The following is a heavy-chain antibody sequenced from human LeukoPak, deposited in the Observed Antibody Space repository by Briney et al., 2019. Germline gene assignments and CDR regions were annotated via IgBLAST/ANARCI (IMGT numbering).Heavy chain of an antibody. Sequence: SETLSLTCAVYGGSFSGYYWSWIRQPPGKGLEWIGEINHSGSTNYNPSPKSRVTISVDTSKNQFSLKLSSVTAADTAVYYCARFPTTVTTDYYYGMDVWGQGTTVTVSS. V-gene: IGHV4-34*01. CDR3: ARFPTTVTTDYYYGMDV. CDR1: GGSFSGYY. J-gene: IGHJ6*02. CDR2: INHSGST. D-gene: IGHD4-17*01.